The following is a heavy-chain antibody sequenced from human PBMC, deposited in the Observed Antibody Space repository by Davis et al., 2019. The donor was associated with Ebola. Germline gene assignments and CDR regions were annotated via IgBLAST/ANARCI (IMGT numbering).Heavy chain of an antibody. CDR3: ARVDSGSRGRYFDL. V-gene: IGHV1-2*02. D-gene: IGHD1-26*01. Sequence: ASVKVSCKASGGTFSSYAVSWVRQAPGQGLEWMGWINPNSGGTNYAQKFQGRVTMTRDTSISTVYMELSRLRSDDTAVYYCARVDSGSRGRYFDLWGRGTLVTVSS. CDR1: GGTFSSYA. CDR2: INPNSGGT. J-gene: IGHJ2*01.